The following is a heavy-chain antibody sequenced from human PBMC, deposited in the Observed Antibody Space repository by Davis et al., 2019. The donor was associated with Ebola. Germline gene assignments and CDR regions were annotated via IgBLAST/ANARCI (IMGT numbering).Heavy chain of an antibody. D-gene: IGHD4-17*01. CDR2: IYPGDSDT. J-gene: IGHJ4*02. CDR1: GYSFPNYW. CDR3: VRPGAYGDALF. V-gene: IGHV5-51*01. Sequence: GGSLRLSCKGSGYSFPNYWLGWVRQLPGKGLEWMGIIYPGDSDTRYSPSFQGHVTMSADESISTAYLQWSSLRASDTATYYCVRPGAYGDALFWGQGTQVTVTS.